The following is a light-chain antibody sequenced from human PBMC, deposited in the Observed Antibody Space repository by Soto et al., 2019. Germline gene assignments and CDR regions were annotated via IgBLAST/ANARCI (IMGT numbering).Light chain of an antibody. CDR1: QGISSS. Sequence: DLQLTQSPSFLSASVGARIAITCRASQGISSSLAWYQQKPGKAPELLIYAAYTLQSGVPSRFSGSGSGTEFTLTISSQQPEDFATYYCQQHNSYPLTFRGGTMVEIK. CDR3: QQHNSYPLT. J-gene: IGKJ4*01. CDR2: AAY. V-gene: IGKV1-9*01.